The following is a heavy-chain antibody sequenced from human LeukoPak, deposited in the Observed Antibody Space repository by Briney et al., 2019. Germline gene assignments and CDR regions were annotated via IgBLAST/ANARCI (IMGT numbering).Heavy chain of an antibody. CDR2: IYYSGST. CDR3: ARVVPAASTYYGMDV. J-gene: IGHJ6*02. D-gene: IGHD2-2*01. V-gene: IGHV4-59*01. CDR1: GGSISSYY. Sequence: PSETLSLTCTVSGGSISSYYWSWIRQSPGKGLEWIGYIYYSGSTNYNPSLKSRVTISVDTSKNQFSLKLSSVTAADTAVYYCARVVPAASTYYGMDVWGQGTTVTVSS.